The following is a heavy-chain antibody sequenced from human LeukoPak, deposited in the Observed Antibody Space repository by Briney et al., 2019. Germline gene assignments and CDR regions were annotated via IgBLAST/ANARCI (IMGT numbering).Heavy chain of an antibody. J-gene: IGHJ4*02. D-gene: IGHD3-22*01. Sequence: ASVKVSCKASGYTFTGYYMHWVRQAPGQGLEWMGRINPNSGGTYYAQKFQGRVTMTWDMSISTAYMELGSLRSDDTAVCYCARYSTGYYFVDYWGQGTLVTVSS. CDR1: GYTFTGYY. V-gene: IGHV1-2*06. CDR2: INPNSGGT. CDR3: ARYSTGYYFVDY.